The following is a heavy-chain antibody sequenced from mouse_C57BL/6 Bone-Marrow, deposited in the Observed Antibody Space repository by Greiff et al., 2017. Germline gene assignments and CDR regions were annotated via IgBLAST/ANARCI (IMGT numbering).Heavy chain of an antibody. CDR3: ARYYNAMDY. Sequence: VQLQQSGPVLVKPGASVKMSCKASGYTFTDYYMNWVKQSHGKSLEWIGVINPYNGGTSYNQKFKGKDTLTVDKSSSTAYMELNSLTSEDSAVYYCARYYNAMDYWGQGTSVTVSS. J-gene: IGHJ4*01. V-gene: IGHV1-19*01. CDR2: INPYNGGT. CDR1: GYTFTDYY.